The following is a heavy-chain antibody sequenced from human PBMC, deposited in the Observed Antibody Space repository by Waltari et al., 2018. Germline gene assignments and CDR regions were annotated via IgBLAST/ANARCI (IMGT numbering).Heavy chain of an antibody. CDR3: ARGRHYYGSGRAGWFDP. J-gene: IGHJ5*02. D-gene: IGHD3-10*01. Sequence: VQLQESGPGLVKPSETLSLTCTVSGGSISSYYWSWRRQPQGKGLEWIGYIYYSGSTNSNPSLKSRVTISVDTSKNQFSLKLSSVTAADTAVYYCARGRHYYGSGRAGWFDPWGQGTLVTVSS. CDR2: IYYSGST. CDR1: GGSISSYY. V-gene: IGHV4-59*01.